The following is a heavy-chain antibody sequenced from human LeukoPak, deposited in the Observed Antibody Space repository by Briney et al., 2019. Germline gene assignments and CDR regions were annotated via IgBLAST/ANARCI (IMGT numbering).Heavy chain of an antibody. CDR2: ISSNEGST. Sequence: PGGSLRLSCAASGFTFSSYAMHWVRQAPGKGLEYVSAISSNEGSTYYANSVKGRFTISRDNSKNTLYLQMGSLRAEDMAVYYCARPRDFWSGYYLDYWGQGTLVTVSS. D-gene: IGHD3-3*01. V-gene: IGHV3-64*01. CDR3: ARPRDFWSGYYLDY. J-gene: IGHJ4*02. CDR1: GFTFSSYA.